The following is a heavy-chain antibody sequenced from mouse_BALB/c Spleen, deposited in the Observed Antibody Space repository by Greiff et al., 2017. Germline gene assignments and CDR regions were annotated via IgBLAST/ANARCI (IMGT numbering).Heavy chain of an antibody. J-gene: IGHJ2*01. CDR3: ARWAYGNYFDY. CDR2: ISSGSSTI. V-gene: IGHV5-17*02. D-gene: IGHD2-1*01. Sequence: EVQGVESGGGLVQPGGSRKLSCAASGFTFSSFGMHWVRQAPEKGLEWVAYISSGSSTIYYADTVKGRFTISRDNPKNTLFLQMTSLRSEDTAMYYCARWAYGNYFDYWGQGTTLTVSS. CDR1: GFTFSSFG.